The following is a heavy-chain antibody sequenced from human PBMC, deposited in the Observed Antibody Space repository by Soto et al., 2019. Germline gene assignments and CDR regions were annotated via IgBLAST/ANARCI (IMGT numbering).Heavy chain of an antibody. D-gene: IGHD3-3*01. V-gene: IGHV4-31*03. J-gene: IGHJ6*02. Sequence: QVQLQESGPGLVKPSQTLSLTCTVSGGSISGGGYYWSWIRQHPGKGLEWIGYIYYSGSTYYNPSLKSRVTISVDTSKNQFSLKLSSVTVADTAVYYCARVVRFLDPELYYYYYGMDVWGQGTTVTVSS. CDR3: ARVVRFLDPELYYYYYGMDV. CDR2: IYYSGST. CDR1: GGSISGGGYY.